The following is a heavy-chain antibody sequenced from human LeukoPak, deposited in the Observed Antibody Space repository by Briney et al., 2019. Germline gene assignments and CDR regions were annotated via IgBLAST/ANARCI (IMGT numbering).Heavy chain of an antibody. CDR2: IKQDGSEK. J-gene: IGHJ2*01. CDR3: ARGLGDIVLMVYAYRQWYFDL. CDR1: GFTFSSYW. V-gene: IGHV3-7*01. D-gene: IGHD2-8*01. Sequence: GGSLRLSCAASGFTFSSYWMSWVRQAPGKGPEWVANIKQDGSEKYYVDSVKGRFTISRDNAKNSLYLQMNSLRAEDTAVYYCARGLGDIVLMVYAYRQWYFDLWGRGTLVTVSS.